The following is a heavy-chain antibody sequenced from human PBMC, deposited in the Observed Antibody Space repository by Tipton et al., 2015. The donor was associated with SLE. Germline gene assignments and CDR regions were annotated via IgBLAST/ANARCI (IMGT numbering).Heavy chain of an antibody. CDR3: ARALDAFDI. J-gene: IGHJ3*02. CDR1: GDSISGSY. CDR2: IYYSGST. Sequence: TLSLTCTVSGDSISGSYWSWIRQPPGKGLEWIGYIYYSGSTNYNPSLKSRVTMSIDRSKNQFSLRLSSVTAADTAVYFCARALDAFDIWGQGTMVTVSS. V-gene: IGHV4-59*01.